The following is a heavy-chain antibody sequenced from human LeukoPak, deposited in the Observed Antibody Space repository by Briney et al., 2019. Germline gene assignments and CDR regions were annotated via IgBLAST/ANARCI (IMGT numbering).Heavy chain of an antibody. CDR2: ISYDGSNK. Sequence: GGSLRLSCAASGFTFKNSWMSWVRQAPGKGLEWVAVISYDGSNKYYADSVKGRFTISRDNSKNTLYLQMNSLRAEDTAVYYCAKKSVGDGSGSYYLFQHWGQGTLVTVSS. CDR3: AKKSVGDGSGSYYLFQH. V-gene: IGHV3-30*18. D-gene: IGHD3-10*01. J-gene: IGHJ1*01. CDR1: GFTFKNSW.